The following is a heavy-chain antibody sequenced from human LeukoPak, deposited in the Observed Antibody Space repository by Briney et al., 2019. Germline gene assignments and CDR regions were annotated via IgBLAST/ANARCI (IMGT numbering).Heavy chain of an antibody. D-gene: IGHD3-3*01. CDR3: ARASFNYDFWSGYYSGGFDY. Sequence: SVKVSCKASGFTFTSSAVQWVRQARGQRLEWIGWIVVGSGNTNYAQKFQERVTITRNTSISTAYMELSSLRSEDTAVYYCARASFNYDFWSGYYSGGFDYWGQGTLVTVSS. J-gene: IGHJ4*02. CDR1: GFTFTSSA. CDR2: IVVGSGNT. V-gene: IGHV1-58*01.